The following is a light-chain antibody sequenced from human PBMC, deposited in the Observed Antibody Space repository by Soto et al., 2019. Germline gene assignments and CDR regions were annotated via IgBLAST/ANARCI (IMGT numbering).Light chain of an antibody. Sequence: EIVLTQSPVTLSLSPGERSSLSCRASQSVSSSYLAWYQQKPGQAPRLLIYGASTRATGIPARFSGSGSGTEFTLTINSLQSEDFAVYYCQKYNNWPRKFGQGTKVDIK. CDR1: QSVSSSY. CDR3: QKYNNWPRK. V-gene: IGKV3-15*01. J-gene: IGKJ1*01. CDR2: GAS.